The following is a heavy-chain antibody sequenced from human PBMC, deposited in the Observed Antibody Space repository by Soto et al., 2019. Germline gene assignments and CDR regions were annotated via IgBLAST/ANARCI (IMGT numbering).Heavy chain of an antibody. CDR2: INPSGGST. CDR1: GFTFTNSY. D-gene: IGHD2-15*01. Sequence: QVQLVQSGAEVKKPGASVKVSCKASGFTFTNSYMHWVRQAPGQGLEWMGIINPSGGSTHYAQRFRGRVTMTRDTSTSTVYMELSSLRSEDTAVYYCATDIGYCSGGSCPYDWYFDLWGRGTLVTVSS. V-gene: IGHV1-46*01. CDR3: ATDIGYCSGGSCPYDWYFDL. J-gene: IGHJ2*01.